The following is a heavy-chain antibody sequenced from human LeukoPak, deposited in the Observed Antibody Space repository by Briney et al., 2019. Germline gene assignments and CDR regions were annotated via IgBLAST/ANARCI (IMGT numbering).Heavy chain of an antibody. CDR3: ANFGSWYVFDI. D-gene: IGHD6-13*01. CDR2: ISAYNGNT. Sequence: ASVTVSRKASGYTFTSYVISWVRQAPGQGREWMGWISAYNGNTNYAQKLQGRVTMTRDTPISTAYVELSRLRSDDTAVYCCANFGSWYVFDIWGQGTMVTVSS. CDR1: GYTFTSYV. V-gene: IGHV1-18*01. J-gene: IGHJ3*02.